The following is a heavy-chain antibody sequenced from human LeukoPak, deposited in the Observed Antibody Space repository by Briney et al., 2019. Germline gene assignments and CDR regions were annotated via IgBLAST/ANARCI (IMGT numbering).Heavy chain of an antibody. Sequence: SETLSLTCTVSGGSISSYYWSWIRQPPGKGLEWIGSIYYSGSTYYNPSLKSRVTISVDTSKNQFSLKLSSVTAADTAVYYCAGKVDYWGQGTLVTVSS. CDR2: IYYSGST. V-gene: IGHV4-59*05. J-gene: IGHJ4*02. CDR3: AGKVDY. CDR1: GGSISSYY.